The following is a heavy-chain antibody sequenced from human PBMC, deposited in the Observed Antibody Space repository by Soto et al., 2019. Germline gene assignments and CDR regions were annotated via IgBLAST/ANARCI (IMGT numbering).Heavy chain of an antibody. CDR1: GYSFTSYW. CDR3: ARIPSTGPYYFDY. Sequence: GESLKISCKASGYSFTSYWIGWVRQMPGKGLEWMGIIYPGDSDTRYSPSFQGQVTISADKSISTASLQWSSLKASDTAMYYCARIPSTGPYYFDYWGQGTPVTVSS. V-gene: IGHV5-51*01. CDR2: IYPGDSDT. D-gene: IGHD1-1*01. J-gene: IGHJ4*02.